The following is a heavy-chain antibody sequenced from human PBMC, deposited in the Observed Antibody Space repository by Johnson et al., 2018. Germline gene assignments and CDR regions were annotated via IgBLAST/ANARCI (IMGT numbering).Heavy chain of an antibody. D-gene: IGHD3-22*01. J-gene: IGHJ3*02. CDR2: IKQDGSEK. Sequence: VQLVQSGGGLVQPGGSLRLSCAVSGFTSSTYWMSCVRQAPGKGPAWVANIKQDGSEKYDVDSVKGRFNISRDTATNIVFLQMNSLREEDTAVFYCERESYFDSSGYLEGYDAVDMWGQGTAVTVSS. V-gene: IGHV3-7*01. CDR3: ERESYFDSSGYLEGYDAVDM. CDR1: GFTSSTYW.